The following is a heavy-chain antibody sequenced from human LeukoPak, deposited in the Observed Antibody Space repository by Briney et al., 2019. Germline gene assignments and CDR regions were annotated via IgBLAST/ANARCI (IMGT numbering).Heavy chain of an antibody. V-gene: IGHV3-48*01. CDR1: GLTFSSYS. CDR2: ISSSSSTI. CDR3: AGEIYDSSGYYDY. J-gene: IGHJ4*02. Sequence: PGGSLRLSCAASGLTFSSYSMNWVRKAPGKGLEWVSYISSSSSTIYYADSVKGRFTISRDNAKNSLYLQMNSLRAEDTAVYYCAGEIYDSSGYYDYWGQGTLVTVSS. D-gene: IGHD3-22*01.